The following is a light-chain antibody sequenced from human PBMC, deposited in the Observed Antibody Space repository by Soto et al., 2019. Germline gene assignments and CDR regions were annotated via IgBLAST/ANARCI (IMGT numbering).Light chain of an antibody. CDR3: QQYNNWS. V-gene: IGKV3-15*01. Sequence: EIVLTQSPATLSLSPGERATVSCRASQSVSSYLAWYQQKPGQAPRLLIYDASTRATGIPARFSGSGSGTEFTLTISSLQSEDFAVYYCQQYNNWSFGQGTRLQIK. CDR1: QSVSSY. J-gene: IGKJ5*01. CDR2: DAS.